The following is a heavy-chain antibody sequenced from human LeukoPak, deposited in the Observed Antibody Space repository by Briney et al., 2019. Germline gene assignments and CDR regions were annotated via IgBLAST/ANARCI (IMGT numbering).Heavy chain of an antibody. CDR1: GYTFTSYG. CDR3: ARAIRHAHYYYYYMDV. CDR2: MSPNSGNT. D-gene: IGHD3-9*01. J-gene: IGHJ6*03. Sequence: GASVKVSCKASGYTFTSYGISWVRQAPGQGLEWMGWMSPNSGNTGYAQKFQGRVTITRNTSISTAYMELSSLRSEDTAVYYCARAIRHAHYYYYYMDVWGKGTTVTVSS. V-gene: IGHV1-8*03.